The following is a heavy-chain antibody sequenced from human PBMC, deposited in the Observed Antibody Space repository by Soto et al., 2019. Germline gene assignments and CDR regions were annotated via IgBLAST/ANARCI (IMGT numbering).Heavy chain of an antibody. Sequence: QVQLVQSGAEVKKPGPSVKVSCKASGYTFTIYGITWVRQAPGQGLEWGGWIGTYDVNTNYALKLQGRGTMTTDTATCTGYMELRSLRSHDTAVYYCPRTGPTTMVRGVRGGSYNYYGMDVWGQGTTVTVSS. CDR3: PRTGPTTMVRGVRGGSYNYYGMDV. CDR2: IGTYDVNT. CDR1: GYTFTIYG. D-gene: IGHD3-10*01. V-gene: IGHV1-18*04. J-gene: IGHJ6*02.